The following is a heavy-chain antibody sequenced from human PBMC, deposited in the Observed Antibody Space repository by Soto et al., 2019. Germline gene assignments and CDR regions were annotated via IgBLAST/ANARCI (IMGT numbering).Heavy chain of an antibody. CDR1: GFTFSSYS. CDR3: ARADRCSGGSCYHDAFDI. D-gene: IGHD2-15*01. J-gene: IGHJ3*02. Sequence: GGSLRLSCAASGFTFSSYSMNWVRQAPGKGLEWVSSIGSSSSYIYYADSVKGRFTISRDNAKNSLYLQMNSLRAEHTAVYYCARADRCSGGSCYHDAFDIWGQGTMVTVSS. V-gene: IGHV3-21*01. CDR2: IGSSSSYI.